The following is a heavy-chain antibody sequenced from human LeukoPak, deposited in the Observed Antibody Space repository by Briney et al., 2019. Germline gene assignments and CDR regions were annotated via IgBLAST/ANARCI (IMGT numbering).Heavy chain of an antibody. D-gene: IGHD5-24*01. CDR1: GGSISSSSYY. Sequence: SETLSLTCTVSGGSISSSSYYWGWTRQPPGKGLEWIGSIYYSGSTYYNPSLKSRVTISADTSKNQFSLKLSSVTAADTAVYYCARDNREMAATTLPYFDYWGQGTLVTVSS. J-gene: IGHJ4*02. CDR2: IYYSGST. V-gene: IGHV4-39*07. CDR3: ARDNREMAATTLPYFDY.